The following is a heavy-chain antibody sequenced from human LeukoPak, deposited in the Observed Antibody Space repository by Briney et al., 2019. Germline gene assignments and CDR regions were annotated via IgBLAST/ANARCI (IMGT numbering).Heavy chain of an antibody. J-gene: IGHJ4*02. CDR2: LYPGGTT. CDR3: ARDLTAGANN. Sequence: GGSLRLSCAASGFTVSSNYMSWVRQAPGKGLEGVSVLYPGGTTYYADSVKGRFTISRHNSKNTLYPQMNNLRAEDTAVYYCARDLTAGANNWGQGTLVTVSS. V-gene: IGHV3-53*04. D-gene: IGHD4/OR15-4a*01. CDR1: GFTVSSNY.